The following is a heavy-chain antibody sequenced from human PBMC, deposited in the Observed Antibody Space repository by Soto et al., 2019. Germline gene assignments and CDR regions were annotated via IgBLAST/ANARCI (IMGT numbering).Heavy chain of an antibody. Sequence: GGSLRLSCAASGFTFSSDGMHWFRQAPGKGLEWVAIISNDGNNQYYGESVKGRYTISRDNSKNTLYLQMNSLRAEDTAVYYCAKGGGDSSAFEFWGQGTMVTVSS. J-gene: IGHJ3*01. CDR1: GFTFSSDG. D-gene: IGHD6-13*01. CDR2: ISNDGNNQ. CDR3: AKGGGDSSAFEF. V-gene: IGHV3-30*18.